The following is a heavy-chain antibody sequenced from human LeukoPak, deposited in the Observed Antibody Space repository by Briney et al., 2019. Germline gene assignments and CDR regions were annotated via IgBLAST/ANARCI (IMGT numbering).Heavy chain of an antibody. Sequence: GGALPLSRAASGFTLSSYWMRWVHQAPGKEREGVANINQDGSEKYYVDSVKGRFTISRDNAKNSLYLQMNSLRAEDTAVYYCARGVIGYYYYYMDVWGKGTTVTVSS. CDR3: ARGVIGYYYYYMDV. J-gene: IGHJ6*03. D-gene: IGHD2/OR15-2a*01. CDR1: GFTLSSYW. CDR2: INQDGSEK. V-gene: IGHV3-7*01.